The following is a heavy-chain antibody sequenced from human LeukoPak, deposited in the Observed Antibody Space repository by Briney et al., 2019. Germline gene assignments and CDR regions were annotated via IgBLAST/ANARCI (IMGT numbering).Heavy chain of an antibody. D-gene: IGHD2-15*01. J-gene: IGHJ4*02. CDR2: IDPSDSYT. V-gene: IGHV5-10-1*01. Sequence: GESLKISCKGSGYSFTSYWISWVRQMPRKGLEWMGRIDPSDSYTNYSPSFQGHVTISAGKSISTAYLQWSSLKASDTAMYYCARYCSGGSCYAAHDYWGQGTLVTVSS. CDR1: GYSFTSYW. CDR3: ARYCSGGSCYAAHDY.